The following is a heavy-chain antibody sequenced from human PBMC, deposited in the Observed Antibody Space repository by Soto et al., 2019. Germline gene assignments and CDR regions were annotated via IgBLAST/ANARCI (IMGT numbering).Heavy chain of an antibody. CDR1: GYTFTGYY. V-gene: IGHV1-2*04. Sequence: EASVKVSCKASGYTFTGYYMHWVRQAPGQGLEWMGWINPNSGGTNYAQKFQGWVTMTRDTSISTAYMELSRLRSDDTAVYYCARVRRVSEIQQLTLGMDVWGQGTTVTVSS. J-gene: IGHJ6*02. D-gene: IGHD6-13*01. CDR3: ARVRRVSEIQQLTLGMDV. CDR2: INPNSGGT.